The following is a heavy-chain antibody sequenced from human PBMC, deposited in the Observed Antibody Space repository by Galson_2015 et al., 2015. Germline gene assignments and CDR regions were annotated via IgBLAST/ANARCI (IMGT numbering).Heavy chain of an antibody. D-gene: IGHD2-2*01. CDR1: GFTFDDYA. Sequence: SLRLSCAASGFTFDDYAMHWVRRAPGKGLEWVSLISWDGGSTYYADSVKGRFTISRDNSKNSLYLQMNSLRAEDTALYYCAKEGGAEERNIVVVPAANYGMDVWGQGTTVTVSS. CDR3: AKEGGAEERNIVVVPAANYGMDV. J-gene: IGHJ6*02. CDR2: ISWDGGST. V-gene: IGHV3-43D*03.